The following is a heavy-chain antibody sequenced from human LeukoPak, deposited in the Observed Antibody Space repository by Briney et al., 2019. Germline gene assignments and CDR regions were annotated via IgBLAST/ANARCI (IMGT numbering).Heavy chain of an antibody. CDR2: IGGRDGST. D-gene: IGHD3-10*01. CDR3: AKGHYYGSGSLDY. CDR1: GFTFSSYG. Sequence: GGSLRLSGAASGFTFSSYGMSWVRQAPGKGLEWVSAIGGRDGSTYYADSVKGRFTISRDNSKNTLYVQMNSLRAEDTAVHYCAKGHYYGSGSLDYWGQGTLVTVSS. J-gene: IGHJ4*02. V-gene: IGHV3-23*01.